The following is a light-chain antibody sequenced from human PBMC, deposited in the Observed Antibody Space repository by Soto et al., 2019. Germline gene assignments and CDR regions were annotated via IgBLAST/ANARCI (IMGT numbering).Light chain of an antibody. Sequence: QSVLTQPPSASGSPGQSVTISCTGTSSDVGGYNYVSWYQQHPGKAPKLMIYEVSKRPSGVPDRFSGSKSGNTASLTVSGLQAEDEADYYCSSYAGSHNLDVFGTGTKVTVL. J-gene: IGLJ1*01. CDR1: SSDVGGYNY. V-gene: IGLV2-8*01. CDR2: EVS. CDR3: SSYAGSHNLDV.